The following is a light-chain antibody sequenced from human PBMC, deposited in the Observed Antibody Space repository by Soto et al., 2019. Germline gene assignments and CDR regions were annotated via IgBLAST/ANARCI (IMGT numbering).Light chain of an antibody. Sequence: DIQMTQSPSSLSASVGDRVTITCRASQGIRNHLGWYQQKPGKAPERLIYGASSLHSGVPSKFSGCGSGTEFTLSISSLQPELFATYSCLQLSTYSFTFGGSTKVEI. J-gene: IGKJ4*01. CDR2: GAS. CDR3: LQLSTYSFT. CDR1: QGIRNH. V-gene: IGKV1-17*01.